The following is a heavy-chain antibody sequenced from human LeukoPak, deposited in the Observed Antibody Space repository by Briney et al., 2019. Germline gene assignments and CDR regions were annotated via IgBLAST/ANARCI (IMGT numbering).Heavy chain of an antibody. CDR2: ISYDGSNK. V-gene: IGHV3-30*04. J-gene: IGHJ4*02. CDR3: ARPLFKWELAY. Sequence: GGSLRLSCAASGFTFSSYAMHWVRQAPGKGLEWVAVISYDGSNKYYADSVKGRFTISRDNAKNSLYLQMNSLRAEDTAVYYCARPLFKWELAYWGQGTLVTVSS. D-gene: IGHD1-26*01. CDR1: GFTFSSYA.